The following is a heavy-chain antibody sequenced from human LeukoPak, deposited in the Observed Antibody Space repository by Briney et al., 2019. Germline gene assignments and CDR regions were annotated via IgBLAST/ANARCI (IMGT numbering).Heavy chain of an antibody. CDR1: GFTFSSYA. Sequence: QPGGSLRLSCAASGFTFSSYAMHWVRQAPGKGLEYVSAISSNGGSTYYANSVKGRFTISRDNSKNTLYLQMNSLRAEDTAVYYCAKDHKYRIAAAGRGWYFDYWGQGTLVTVSS. CDR3: AKDHKYRIAAAGRGWYFDY. J-gene: IGHJ4*02. D-gene: IGHD6-13*01. V-gene: IGHV3-64*01. CDR2: ISSNGGST.